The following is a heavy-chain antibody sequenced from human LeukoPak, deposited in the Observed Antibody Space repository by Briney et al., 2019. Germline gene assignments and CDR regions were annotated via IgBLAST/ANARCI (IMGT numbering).Heavy chain of an antibody. Sequence: SETLSLTCAVYGGSFSGYYWSWLRQPAGKGLEWIGHIYTSGSTNYNPSLKSRVTISVDTSKNQFSLTLSSVTAADTAVYYCARVARCTSCFDVDYWGQGTLVTVSS. CDR3: ARVARCTSCFDVDY. CDR1: GGSFSGYY. J-gene: IGHJ4*02. D-gene: IGHD2-2*01. CDR2: IYTSGST. V-gene: IGHV4-59*10.